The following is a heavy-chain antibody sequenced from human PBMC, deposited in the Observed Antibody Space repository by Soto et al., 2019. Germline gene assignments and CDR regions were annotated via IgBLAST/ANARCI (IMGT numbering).Heavy chain of an antibody. CDR1: GFTFSSYS. CDR3: ESGYSYGTPDY. CDR2: ISSSSIYI. Sequence: EVQLVESGGGLVKPGESLRLSCAASGFTFSSYSMNWVRQAPGKGLEWVSSISSSSIYIYYADSVKGRCTISRDNAKNSLYLQMNSLRAEDTAVYYCESGYSYGTPDYWGQGTLVTVSS. J-gene: IGHJ4*02. V-gene: IGHV3-21*01. D-gene: IGHD5-18*01.